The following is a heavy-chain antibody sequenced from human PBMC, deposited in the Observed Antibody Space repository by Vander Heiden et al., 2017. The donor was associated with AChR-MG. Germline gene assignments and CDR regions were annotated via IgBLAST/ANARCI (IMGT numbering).Heavy chain of an antibody. CDR3: ARVRGYYYYYGMDV. CDR1: GATFSSYA. CDR2: IVPIFGTA. V-gene: IGHV1-69*01. Sequence: QVQPAQSGGEVQKPGFSVKVSCKASGATFSSYAISGGRQAPGQGLEWMGGIVPIFGTANYAQKFQGRVTITADESTSTAYMELSSLRSEDTAVYYCARVRGYYYYYGMDVWGQGTTVTVSS. D-gene: IGHD3-16*01. J-gene: IGHJ6*02.